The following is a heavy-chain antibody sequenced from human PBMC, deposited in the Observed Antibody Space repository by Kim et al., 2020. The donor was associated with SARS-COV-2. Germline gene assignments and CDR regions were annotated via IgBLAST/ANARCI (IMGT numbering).Heavy chain of an antibody. CDR3: AHRGGYCSSTSCYGGPHYGMDV. J-gene: IGHJ6*02. CDR2: IYWDDDK. Sequence: SGPTLVNPTQTLTLTCTFSGFSLSTSGVGVGWIRQPPGKALEWLALIYWDDDKRYSPSLKSRLTITKDTSKNQVVLTMTNMDPVDTATYYCAHRGGYCSSTSCYGGPHYGMDVWGQGTTVTVSS. D-gene: IGHD2-2*01. V-gene: IGHV2-5*02. CDR1: GFSLSTSGVG.